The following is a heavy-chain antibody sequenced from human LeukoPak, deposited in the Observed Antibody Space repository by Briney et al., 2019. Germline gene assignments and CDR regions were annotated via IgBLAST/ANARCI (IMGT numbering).Heavy chain of an antibody. J-gene: IGHJ6*03. D-gene: IGHD6-13*01. Sequence: PGGSLRLSCAASGLTVSSNYMSWVRQAPGKGLEWVSAIYTGGSTYYADSVKGRFTIPRDNSKNTLYLQMNSLRAEDTAVYYCAKDKGIAAAPLDYMDVWGKGTTVTVSS. V-gene: IGHV3-66*01. CDR1: GLTVSSNY. CDR3: AKDKGIAAAPLDYMDV. CDR2: IYTGGST.